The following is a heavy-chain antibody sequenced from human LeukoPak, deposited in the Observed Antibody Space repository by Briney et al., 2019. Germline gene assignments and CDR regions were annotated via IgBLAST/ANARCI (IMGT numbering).Heavy chain of an antibody. V-gene: IGHV3-48*03. CDR2: IISSGSTM. CDR1: GGTFSSYE. Sequence: PGGSLRLSCAVSGGTFSSYEMNWVRQAPGKGLEWVSYIISSGSTMYLADSVKGRFTTSRDNAKNSVYLQMKSLRAEDTAIYYCASGYNYGLDSWGQGALVTVSS. D-gene: IGHD5-18*01. J-gene: IGHJ4*02. CDR3: ASGYNYGLDS.